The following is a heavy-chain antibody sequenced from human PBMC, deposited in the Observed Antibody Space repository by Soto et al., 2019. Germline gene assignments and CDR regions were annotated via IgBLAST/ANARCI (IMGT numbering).Heavy chain of an antibody. CDR2: IYPGDSDT. D-gene: IGHD3-22*01. V-gene: IGHV5-51*01. J-gene: IGHJ4*02. Sequence: GESLKISCKGSGYSFTSYWIGWVRQMPGKGLEWMGIIYPGDSDTRYSPSFQGQVTISADKSISTAYLQWSSLKASDTAMYYCARRLLGSSGYYHYDPAFFDYWGQGTLVTVSS. CDR3: ARRLLGSSGYYHYDPAFFDY. CDR1: GYSFTSYW.